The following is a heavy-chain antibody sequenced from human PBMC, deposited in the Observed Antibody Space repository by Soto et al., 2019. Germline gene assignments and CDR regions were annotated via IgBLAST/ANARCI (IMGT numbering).Heavy chain of an antibody. CDR3: ARIRYFDRTTHYYGMDV. J-gene: IGHJ6*02. Sequence: QVQLVQSGAEVKKPGSPVKLSCEASGGTFSNFAVSWVRQAPGQGLEWMGGIIPVFGSANYAQKFQGRVRITAAESTNTAYLELHSLRSEDTAVYYCARIRYFDRTTHYYGMDVWGQGTTVSVS. V-gene: IGHV1-69*01. CDR2: IIPVFGSA. D-gene: IGHD3-9*01. CDR1: GGTFSNFA.